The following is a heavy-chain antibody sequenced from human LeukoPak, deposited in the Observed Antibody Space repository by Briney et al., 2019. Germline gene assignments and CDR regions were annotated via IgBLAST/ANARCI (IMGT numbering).Heavy chain of an antibody. Sequence: PGGSLRLSCAASGFTFSTSWMHWVRQVPGKGLVWVSRINTDGSSTIYADSVMGRFTISRDNAKNTLYLQMNSLRAEDTAVYYCARDRGGSGPTTTDYWGQGTLVTVSS. CDR2: INTDGSST. CDR3: ARDRGGSGPTTTDY. V-gene: IGHV3-74*01. CDR1: GFTFSTSW. J-gene: IGHJ4*02. D-gene: IGHD6-19*01.